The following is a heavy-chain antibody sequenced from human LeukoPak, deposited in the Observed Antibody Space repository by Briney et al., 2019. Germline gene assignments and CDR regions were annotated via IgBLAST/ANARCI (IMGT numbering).Heavy chain of an antibody. D-gene: IGHD3-22*01. CDR1: GYTFTSYA. CDR3: ARDFSGDSSGYYYWVY. Sequence: ASVKVSCKASGYTFTSYAMHWVRQAPGQRLEWMGWISAYNGNTNYAQKLQGRVTMTTDTSTSTAYMELRSLRSDDTAVYYCARDFSGDSSGYYYWVYWGQGTLVTVSS. CDR2: ISAYNGNT. J-gene: IGHJ4*02. V-gene: IGHV1-18*01.